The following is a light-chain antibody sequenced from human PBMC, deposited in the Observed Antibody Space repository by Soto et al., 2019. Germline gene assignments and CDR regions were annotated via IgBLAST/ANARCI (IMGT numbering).Light chain of an antibody. CDR2: DVS. J-gene: IGLJ1*01. CDR1: SSDVGAYNY. CDR3: SSYTSATTYV. V-gene: IGLV2-14*01. Sequence: QSALTQPASVSGSPGQSITISCTGTSSDVGAYNYDSWYQQYPGEAPKVIIYDVSHRPAGVSNRFSGSKSGNTASLTISDLQTQDEADYYYSSYTSATTYVFGTGTKVTVL.